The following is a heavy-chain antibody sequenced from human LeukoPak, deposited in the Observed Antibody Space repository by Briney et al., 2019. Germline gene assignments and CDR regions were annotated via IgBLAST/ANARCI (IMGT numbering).Heavy chain of an antibody. J-gene: IGHJ4*02. CDR1: GFTVSSNY. V-gene: IGHV3-66*02. D-gene: IGHD1-26*01. CDR2: TYSGGST. Sequence: GGSLRPSCAASGFTVSSNYMSWVRQAPGKGLEWVSVTYSGGSTYYADSVKGRFTISRDNSKNTLYLQMNSLRAEDTAVYYCASAIVGATIFDYWGQGTLVTVSS. CDR3: ASAIVGATIFDY.